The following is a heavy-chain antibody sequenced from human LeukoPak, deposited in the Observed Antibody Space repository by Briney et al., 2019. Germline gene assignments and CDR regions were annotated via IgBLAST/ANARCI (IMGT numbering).Heavy chain of an antibody. D-gene: IGHD3-10*01. CDR1: GYTFTGYY. Sequence: ASVTVSCKASGYTFTGYYMHWVRQAPGQGLEWMGWINPNSGGTYYAQKFQGRVTMTRDTSISTAYMELSRLRSDDTAVYYCARDLGVKAGNWLDPWGQGTLVTVSS. J-gene: IGHJ5*02. CDR2: INPNSGGT. CDR3: ARDLGVKAGNWLDP. V-gene: IGHV1-2*02.